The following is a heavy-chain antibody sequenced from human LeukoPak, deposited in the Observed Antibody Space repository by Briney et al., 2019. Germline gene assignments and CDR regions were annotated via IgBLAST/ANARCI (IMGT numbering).Heavy chain of an antibody. Sequence: GGSLRLSCAASGFTFSSNYMSWVRQAPGKGLEWVSVIYSGGSTYYADSVKGRFTISRDNSKNTLYLQMNSLRAEDTAVYYCARALSAATPVLPDYWGQGTLGTVSS. V-gene: IGHV3-53*01. CDR1: GFTFSSNY. D-gene: IGHD2-15*01. CDR3: ARALSAATPVLPDY. J-gene: IGHJ4*02. CDR2: IYSGGST.